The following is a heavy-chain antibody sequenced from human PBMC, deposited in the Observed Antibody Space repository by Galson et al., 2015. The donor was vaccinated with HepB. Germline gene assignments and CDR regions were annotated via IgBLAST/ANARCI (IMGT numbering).Heavy chain of an antibody. CDR2: IRTKASNYAT. CDR1: GFTFSGSA. D-gene: IGHD6-13*01. V-gene: IGHV3-73*01. CDR3: TRLGDLSVYSSS. J-gene: IGHJ4*02. Sequence: SLRLSCAASGFTFSGSAIHWVRQTSGKGLEWVGRIRTKASNYATAYAASLKGRITTSRKHSKNTAYLHMKSLKTEDTAVYYCTRLGDLSVYSSSWGQGTLVTVSS.